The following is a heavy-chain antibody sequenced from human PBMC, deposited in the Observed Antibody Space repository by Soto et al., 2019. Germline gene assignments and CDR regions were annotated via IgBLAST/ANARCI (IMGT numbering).Heavy chain of an antibody. D-gene: IGHD3-3*01. CDR2: ISAYNGNT. CDR1: GYTFTSYG. CDR3: ARGTAGYDFWSGYYTRPLYYGMDV. Sequence: SSVKVSCKASGYTFTSYGISWVRQAPGQGLEWMGWISAYNGNTNYAQKLQGRVTMTTDTSTSTAYMELRSLRSDDTAVYYCARGTAGYDFWSGYYTRPLYYGMDVCGQGTTVTVS. J-gene: IGHJ6*02. V-gene: IGHV1-18*04.